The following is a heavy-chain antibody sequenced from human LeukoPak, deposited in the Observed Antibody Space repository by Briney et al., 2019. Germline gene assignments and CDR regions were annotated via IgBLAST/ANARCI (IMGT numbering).Heavy chain of an antibody. CDR1: GLMLNLYR. Sequence: GGSLRLSCAASGLMLNLYRMSWVREAPGKGLEGVANIKEDGNERYYVHSVKGRFTMSRDNAKNLLYLHMYTLGAEETAVYYCASDWAMSGSYVFSFVCWGQGTLVTVSP. V-gene: IGHV3-7*01. CDR2: IKEDGNER. CDR3: ASDWAMSGSYVFSFVC. J-gene: IGHJ4*02. D-gene: IGHD3-10*01.